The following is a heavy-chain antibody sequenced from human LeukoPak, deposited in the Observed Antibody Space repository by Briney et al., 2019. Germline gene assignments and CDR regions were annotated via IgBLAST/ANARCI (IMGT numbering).Heavy chain of an antibody. V-gene: IGHV4-31*03. CDR1: GGSISSGGYY. CDR2: IYYSGST. Sequence: SETLSLTCTVSGGSISSGGYYWNWIRQHPGKGLEWIGYIYYSGSTYYNPSLKSRVTISVDTSKNQFSLKLSSVTAADTAVYYCARGQGYCSSTSCYGPFDYWGQGTLVTVSS. D-gene: IGHD2-2*01. CDR3: ARGQGYCSSTSCYGPFDY. J-gene: IGHJ4*02.